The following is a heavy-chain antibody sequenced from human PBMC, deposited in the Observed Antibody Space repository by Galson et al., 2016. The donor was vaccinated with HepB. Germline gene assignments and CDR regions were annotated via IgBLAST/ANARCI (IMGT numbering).Heavy chain of an antibody. CDR2: IKQDGSEK. V-gene: IGHV3-7*05. Sequence: SLRLSCAASGFTFSTYYMTWVRPPPGKGLEWVAGIKQDGSEKYYVDSVKGRSTISRDNAKNSLYVKMDSLRAEDTAVYFWARERFCSSATCYVGDAFHIGGQGTMVTVSS. D-gene: IGHD2-2*01. J-gene: IGHJ3*02. CDR3: ARERFCSSATCYVGDAFHI. CDR1: GFTFSTYY.